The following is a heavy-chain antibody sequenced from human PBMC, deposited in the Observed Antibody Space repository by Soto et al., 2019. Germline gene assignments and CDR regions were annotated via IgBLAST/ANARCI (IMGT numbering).Heavy chain of an antibody. V-gene: IGHV3-15*01. CDR2: IKSKTDGGTT. Sequence: LRLSCAASGFTFSNAWMSWVRQAPGKGLEWVGRIKSKTDGGTTDYAAPVKGRSTISREDSENTVYLQINGLKNEDTAVYYCATNGGYHFDYWGQGTLVTVSS. J-gene: IGHJ4*02. D-gene: IGHD5-12*01. CDR1: GFTFSNAW. CDR3: ATNGGYHFDY.